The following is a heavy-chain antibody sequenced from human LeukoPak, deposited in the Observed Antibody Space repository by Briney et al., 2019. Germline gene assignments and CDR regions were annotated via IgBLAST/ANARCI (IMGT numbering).Heavy chain of an antibody. Sequence: GGSLRLSCVGSGFRFSDYYMSWIRQAPGKGLEWVSYISNDSVDKYYVDSVRGRFTISRDNAKKSMYLQMSGLRVEDTAVYYCARRDWVSGAVRAFDIWGKGQWSPSLQ. CDR2: ISNDSVDK. CDR1: GFRFSDYY. CDR3: ARRDWVSGAVRAFDI. V-gene: IGHV3-11*04. J-gene: IGHJ3*02. D-gene: IGHD3-3*01.